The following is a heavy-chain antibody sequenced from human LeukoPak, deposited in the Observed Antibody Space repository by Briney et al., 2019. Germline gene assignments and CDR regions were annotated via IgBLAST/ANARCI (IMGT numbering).Heavy chain of an antibody. CDR1: GLTVSADS. CDR2: IQGGGGK. J-gene: IGHJ2*01. CDR3: ARLRSGNPRLRYFDL. Sequence: GGSLRLSCAGSGLTVSADSMSWVRQAPGKGLEWVSIIQGGGGKYYAESVQGRFSVSRDNSKNILFLQMNSLRTEDTAVYYCARLRSGNPRLRYFDLWGRGTLVTVSS. V-gene: IGHV3-66*02. D-gene: IGHD1-26*01.